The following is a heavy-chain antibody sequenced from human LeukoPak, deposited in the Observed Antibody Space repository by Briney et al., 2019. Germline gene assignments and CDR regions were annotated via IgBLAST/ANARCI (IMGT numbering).Heavy chain of an antibody. V-gene: IGHV4-34*01. D-gene: IGHD2-2*01. CDR3: ARTRSGYQLLYNY. CDR2: IYYSGST. CDR1: GGSFSGYY. Sequence: SETLSLTCAVYGGSFSGYYWSWIRQPPGKGLEWIGSIYYSGSTYYNPSLKSRVTISLDTSQNQFSLKVTSVTAADTAMYYCARTRSGYQLLYNYWGQGTLVTVSS. J-gene: IGHJ4*02.